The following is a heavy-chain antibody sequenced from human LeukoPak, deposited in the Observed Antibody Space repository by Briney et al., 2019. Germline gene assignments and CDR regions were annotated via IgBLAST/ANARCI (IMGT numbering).Heavy chain of an antibody. CDR2: MIPNIGNT. J-gene: IGHJ4*02. Sequence: ASVKVSCKPSGYTFTSYDTNCVRQATGQGLEWMGWMIPNIGNTGYAQKFQGRVTMTRNTSISTAYMELSSLRSEDTAVYYCARYGAAGTSFDDWSQGSLVTVSS. CDR3: ARYGAAGTSFDD. V-gene: IGHV1-8*01. D-gene: IGHD6-13*01. CDR1: GYTFTSYD.